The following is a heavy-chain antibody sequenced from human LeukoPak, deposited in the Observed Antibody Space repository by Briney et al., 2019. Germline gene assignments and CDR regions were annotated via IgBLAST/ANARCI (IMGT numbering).Heavy chain of an antibody. CDR3: AREVRAAAGIWFDP. V-gene: IGHV3-21*01. Sequence: GGSLRLSCAASGFTFSSYSMTWVRQAPGKGLEWVSSISSSSSYIYYADSVKGRFTISRDDAKNSLYLQMNSLRAEDTAVYYCAREVRAAAGIWFDPWGQGTLVTVSS. CDR2: ISSSSSYI. D-gene: IGHD6-13*01. J-gene: IGHJ5*02. CDR1: GFTFSSYS.